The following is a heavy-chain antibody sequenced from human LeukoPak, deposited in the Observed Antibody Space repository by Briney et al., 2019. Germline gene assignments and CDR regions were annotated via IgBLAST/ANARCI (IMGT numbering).Heavy chain of an antibody. CDR1: GFTVSSNY. CDR3: ARDELKGRFLG. CDR2: IYSGGSGGDT. D-gene: IGHD3-3*01. J-gene: IGHJ4*02. V-gene: IGHV3-53*01. Sequence: GGSLRLSCAASGFTVSSNYMFWVRQPPGKGLEWVSVIYSGGSGGDTYYADSVKGRFTISRDNSKNTLYLQMNSLRAEDTAVYYCARDELKGRFLGWGQGTLVTVSS.